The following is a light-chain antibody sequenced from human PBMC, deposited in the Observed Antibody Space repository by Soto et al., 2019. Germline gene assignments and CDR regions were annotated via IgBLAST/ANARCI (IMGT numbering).Light chain of an antibody. CDR3: QQCTNWPPEYT. Sequence: EIVLTQSPATLALSPGDRATLSCRASQSISSHLAWYQQKTGQAPRLLIYDASNRAPGIPTRFTGSGSGTYFTLAISSLEPEDFAVYYCQQCTNWPPEYTFGQGTRVEIK. CDR1: QSISSH. CDR2: DAS. V-gene: IGKV3-11*01. J-gene: IGKJ2*01.